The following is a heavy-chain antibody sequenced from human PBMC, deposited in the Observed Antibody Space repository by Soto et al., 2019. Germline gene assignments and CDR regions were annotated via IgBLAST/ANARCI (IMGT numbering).Heavy chain of an antibody. Sequence: EAQLVESGGGLVQPGGSLRLSCAASGFTFSSYWMTWVRQAPGKGLEWVASIKQDGSQTYYVGSVEGRITISRDNAKNVLYLRLSNLRAEDTAVYYCARDGGQWQGLMRMSDAFDIWGQGTMVTVSS. J-gene: IGHJ3*02. D-gene: IGHD6-19*01. V-gene: IGHV3-7*01. CDR1: GFTFSSYW. CDR2: IKQDGSQT. CDR3: ARDGGQWQGLMRMSDAFDI.